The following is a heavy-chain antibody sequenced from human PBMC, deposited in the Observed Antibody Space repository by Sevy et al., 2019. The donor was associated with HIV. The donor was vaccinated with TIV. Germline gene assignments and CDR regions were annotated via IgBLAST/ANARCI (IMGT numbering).Heavy chain of an antibody. V-gene: IGHV5-51*01. CDR2: IYPGDSDT. CDR3: ARGARGTLPSYYYYPMDV. Sequence: GESLKISCKASGYRFTDYWIGWVRQMPGKGLEWMGIIYPGDSDTTYSPSFQGQVTISVDKSIKTAYLQWSSLKASDTAIFYWARGARGTLPSYYYYPMDVWGQGTTVTVSS. J-gene: IGHJ6*02. CDR1: GYRFTDYW. D-gene: IGHD1-1*01.